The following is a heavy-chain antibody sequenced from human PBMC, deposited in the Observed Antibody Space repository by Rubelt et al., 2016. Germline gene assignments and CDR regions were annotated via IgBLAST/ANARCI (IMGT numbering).Heavy chain of an antibody. CDR3: ARDYSGYFDY. CDR2: INHSGST. D-gene: IGHD3-10*01. CDR1: GGSISSSSYY. Sequence: QLQLQESGPGLVKPSETLSLTCTVSGGSISSSSYYWGWIRQPPGKGLEWIGEINHSGSTNYNPSLKSRVTISVDTAKNQFSLKLSSWTAADTAVYYCARDYSGYFDYWGQGTLVTVSS. V-gene: IGHV4-39*07. J-gene: IGHJ4*02.